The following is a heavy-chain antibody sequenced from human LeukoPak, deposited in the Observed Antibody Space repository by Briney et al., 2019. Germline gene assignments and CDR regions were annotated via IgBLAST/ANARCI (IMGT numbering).Heavy chain of an antibody. CDR3: AKYGAYFDWFGAFDI. V-gene: IGHV3-7*01. CDR1: GFTFSSYW. J-gene: IGHJ3*02. CDR2: IKQDGSEK. Sequence: PGGSLRLSCAASGFTFSSYWMSWVRQAPGKGLEWVANIKQDGSEKYYVDSVKGRFTISRDNAKNSLYLQMNSLRAEDTAVYYCAKYGAYFDWFGAFDIWGQGTMVTVSS. D-gene: IGHD3-9*01.